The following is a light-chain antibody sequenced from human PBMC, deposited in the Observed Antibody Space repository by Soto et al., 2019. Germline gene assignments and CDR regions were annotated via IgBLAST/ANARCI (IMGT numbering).Light chain of an antibody. Sequence: EIVLTQSPATLSLSPGERATLSCRASQSVSSYLAWYQQKPGQAPRLLIYDASNRATGIPDRFSGSGSGTDFTLTISSLEPEDFVFYYCQQRSDWPPITFGQGTLLEIK. CDR3: QQRSDWPPIT. V-gene: IGKV3-11*01. J-gene: IGKJ5*01. CDR1: QSVSSY. CDR2: DAS.